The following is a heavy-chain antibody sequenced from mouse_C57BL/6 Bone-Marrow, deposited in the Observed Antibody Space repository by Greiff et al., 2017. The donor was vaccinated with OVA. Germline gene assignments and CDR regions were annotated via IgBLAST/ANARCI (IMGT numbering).Heavy chain of an antibody. CDR1: GFNIKDDY. V-gene: IGHV14-4*01. Sequence: VQLQQSGAELVRPGASVKLSCTASGFNIKDDYMHWVKQRPEQGLEWIGWIDPENGDTEYASKFQGKATITADTSSNTAYLQLSSLTSEDTAVYYCTPTDGNYVRWYFDVWGTGTTVTVSS. J-gene: IGHJ1*03. CDR3: TPTDGNYVRWYFDV. D-gene: IGHD2-1*01. CDR2: IDPENGDT.